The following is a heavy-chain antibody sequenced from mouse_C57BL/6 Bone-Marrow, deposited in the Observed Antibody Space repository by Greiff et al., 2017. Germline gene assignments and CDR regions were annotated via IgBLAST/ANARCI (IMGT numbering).Heavy chain of an antibody. CDR2: INPYNGGT. CDR1: GYTFTDYY. V-gene: IGHV1-19*01. CDR3: ARRSYDGYLYYAMDY. D-gene: IGHD2-3*01. Sequence: EVKLMESGPVLVKPGASVKMSCKASGYTFTDYYMNWVKQSHGKSLEWIGVINPYNGGTSYNQKFKGKATLTVDKSSSTAYMELNSLTSEDSAVYYCARRSYDGYLYYAMDYWGQGTSVTVSS. J-gene: IGHJ4*01.